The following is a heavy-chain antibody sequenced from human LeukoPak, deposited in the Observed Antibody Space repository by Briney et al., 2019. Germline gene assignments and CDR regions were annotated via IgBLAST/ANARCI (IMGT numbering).Heavy chain of an antibody. D-gene: IGHD3-3*01. J-gene: IGHJ4*02. CDR3: ARGGTYYDFWSGPTNYFDY. V-gene: IGHV4-34*01. CDR1: GGSFSGYY. CDR2: INHSGST. Sequence: PSETLSLTCAVYGGSFSGYYWSWIRQPPGKGLEWIGEINHSGSTNYNPSLKSRVTISVDTSKNQFSLKLSSVTAADTAVYYCARGGTYYDFWSGPTNYFDYWGQGTLVTVSS.